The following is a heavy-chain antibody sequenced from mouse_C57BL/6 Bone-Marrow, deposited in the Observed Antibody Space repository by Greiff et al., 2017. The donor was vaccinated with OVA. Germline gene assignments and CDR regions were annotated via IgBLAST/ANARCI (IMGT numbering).Heavy chain of an antibody. CDR2: IYPRSGNT. Sequence: QVQLQRSGAELARPGASVKLSCKASGYTFPSYGLSGVKQRTGQGLEWIGEIYPRSGNTYYNEKFKGKATLTADKSSSTAYMELRSLTSEDSAVYFCARGGWLPLAYWGQGTLVTVSA. CDR1: GYTFPSYG. J-gene: IGHJ3*01. CDR3: ARGGWLPLAY. D-gene: IGHD2-2*01. V-gene: IGHV1-81*01.